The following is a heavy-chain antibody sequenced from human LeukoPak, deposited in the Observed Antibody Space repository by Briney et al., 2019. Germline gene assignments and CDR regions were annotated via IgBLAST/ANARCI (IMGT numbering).Heavy chain of an antibody. CDR1: EYTFTDYY. J-gene: IGHJ4*02. D-gene: IGHD2-15*01. CDR2: INPNSGGT. CDR3: ARTLRDCSGDSCYSDPHFDC. Sequence: ASVKVSCKASEYTFTDYYMHWVRQAPGQGLEWMGWINPNSGGTNYAQKFQGGVTMTRDTSISTAYMELSRLISDDTAVYYCARTLRDCSGDSCYSDPHFDCWGQGTLVTVSS. V-gene: IGHV1-2*02.